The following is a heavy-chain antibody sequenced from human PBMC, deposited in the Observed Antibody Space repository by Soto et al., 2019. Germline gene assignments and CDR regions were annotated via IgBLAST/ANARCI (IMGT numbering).Heavy chain of an antibody. D-gene: IGHD5-18*01. CDR3: ARHGYSYGIYYYGMDV. CDR1: GGSISSSSYY. Sequence: TSETLSLTCTVSGGSISSSSYYWGWIRQPPGKGLEWIGSIYYSGSTYYNPSLKSRVTISVDTSKNQFSLKLSSVTAADTAVYYCARHGYSYGIYYYGMDVWGQGTTVTVSS. J-gene: IGHJ6*02. V-gene: IGHV4-39*01. CDR2: IYYSGST.